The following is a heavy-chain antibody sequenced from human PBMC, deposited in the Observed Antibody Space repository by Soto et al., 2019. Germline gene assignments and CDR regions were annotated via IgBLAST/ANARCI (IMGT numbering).Heavy chain of an antibody. CDR2: IYYSGST. Sequence: QVQLQESGPGLVKPSETLSLTRTVSDGSISSYHCSWIRQPPEKGLEWIGYIYYSGSTNYNPSLKNLVTISVDTSKNQFSLKLSSVTAAYSAVYYCARFPRLSSYGNLDFWGHVTLVTVSS. V-gene: IGHV4-59*01. CDR3: ARFPRLSSYGNLDF. J-gene: IGHJ4*01. CDR1: DGSISSYH. D-gene: IGHD5-18*01.